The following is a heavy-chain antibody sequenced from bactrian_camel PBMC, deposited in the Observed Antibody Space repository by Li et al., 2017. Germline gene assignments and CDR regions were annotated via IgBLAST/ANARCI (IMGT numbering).Heavy chain of an antibody. CDR1: GYTASSSC. D-gene: IGHD4*01. V-gene: IGHV3S6*01. Sequence: VQLVESGGGSVRAGGSLRLSCAASGYTASSSCMAWFRQKLGKERERVARIDWHDAPTYANSAKGRFTISRDTANNILYLHMSDLRPEDTALYICTVPSVPYDCTADDWLTYEPNYRGQGTQVTVS. J-gene: IGHJ4*01. CDR3: TVPSVPYDCTADDWLTYEPNY. CDR2: IDWHDAP.